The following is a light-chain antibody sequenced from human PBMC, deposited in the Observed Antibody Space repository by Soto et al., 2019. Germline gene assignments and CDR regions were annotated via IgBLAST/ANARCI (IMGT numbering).Light chain of an antibody. CDR3: QQYGSSPPAT. V-gene: IGKV3-20*01. Sequence: EIVLTQSPGTLSLSPGERATLSCWASQSVSSSYLAWYQQKPGQAPRLLISGASSRATGIPDRFSVSGSGTDITLTISRREPEDLAVYYCQQYGSSPPATVGQGTKLEIK. J-gene: IGKJ2*01. CDR1: QSVSSSY. CDR2: GAS.